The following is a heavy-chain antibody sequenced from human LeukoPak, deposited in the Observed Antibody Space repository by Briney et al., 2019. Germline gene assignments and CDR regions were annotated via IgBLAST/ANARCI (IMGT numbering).Heavy chain of an antibody. J-gene: IGHJ6*02. CDR1: GFTFSSYA. CDR2: IYSGGST. V-gene: IGHV3-53*01. CDR3: ASTSVYYYYYYGMDV. Sequence: IQPGGSLRLSCAASGFTFSSYAMSWVRPAPGKGLEWVSVIYSGGSTYYADSVKGRFTISRDKSKNTLYLQMNSLRAEDTAVYYCASTSVYYYYYYGMDVWGQGTTVTVSS. D-gene: IGHD2-2*01.